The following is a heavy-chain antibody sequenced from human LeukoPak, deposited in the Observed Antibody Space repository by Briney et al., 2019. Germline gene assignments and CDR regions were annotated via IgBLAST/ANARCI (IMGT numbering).Heavy chain of an antibody. D-gene: IGHD1-26*01. V-gene: IGHV5-51*01. CDR2: IYPRDSDT. CDR3: ARGGSYLDAFDI. CDR1: GYIFTNYW. Sequence: GESLKISCKASGYIFTNYWIGWVRQMPGKGLEWMGIIYPRDSDTRYSPSFQGQVTVSADKSISTAYLQWNTLEASDTAMYYCARGGSYLDAFDIWGQGTMVTVSS. J-gene: IGHJ3*02.